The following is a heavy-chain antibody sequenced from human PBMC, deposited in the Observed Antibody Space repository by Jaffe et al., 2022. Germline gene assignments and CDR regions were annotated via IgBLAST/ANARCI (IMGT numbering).Heavy chain of an antibody. Sequence: QVQLVQSGAEVKKPGASVKVSCKASGYTFTGYYMHWVRQAPGQGLEWMGWINPNSGGTNYAQKFQGRVTMTRDTSISTAYMELSRLRSDDTAVYYCARVQYYYDSSGYYYELDYWGQGTLVTVSS. CDR2: INPNSGGT. D-gene: IGHD3-22*01. CDR3: ARVQYYYDSSGYYYELDY. V-gene: IGHV1-2*02. CDR1: GYTFTGYY. J-gene: IGHJ4*02.